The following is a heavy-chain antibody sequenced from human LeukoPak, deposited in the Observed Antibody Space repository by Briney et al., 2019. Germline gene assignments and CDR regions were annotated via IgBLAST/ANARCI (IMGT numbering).Heavy chain of an antibody. Sequence: GGSLRLSCAASGFTFSSYAMTWVRQAPGKGLEWVSTISGSGGSTHYADSAKGRFTISRDNSKNTLYLQMNSLRAGDTAVYYCAKDRRTDYRGAWYWGQGTLVTVSS. CDR1: GFTFSSYA. J-gene: IGHJ4*02. CDR2: ISGSGGST. D-gene: IGHD6-19*01. CDR3: AKDRRTDYRGAWY. V-gene: IGHV3-23*01.